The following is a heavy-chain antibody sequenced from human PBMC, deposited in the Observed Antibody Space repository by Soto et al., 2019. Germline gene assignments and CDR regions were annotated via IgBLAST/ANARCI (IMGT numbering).Heavy chain of an antibody. D-gene: IGHD3-10*01. CDR3: ATLPGGGGY. J-gene: IGHJ4*02. CDR2: IYSGGYT. Sequence: EVQLVESGGGLIQPGGSLRLSCAVSGFTVSNNYMSWVRQAPGKGLEGVSVIYSGGYTAYGDSVKGRFTISRDNSKNTLYLQMKSRGPEHRSVFSGATLPGGGGYWGQGTLVTVSS. CDR1: GFTVSNNY. V-gene: IGHV3-53*01.